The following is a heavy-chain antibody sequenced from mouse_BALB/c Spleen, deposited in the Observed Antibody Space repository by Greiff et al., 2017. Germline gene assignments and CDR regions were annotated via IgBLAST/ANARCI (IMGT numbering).Heavy chain of an antibody. V-gene: IGHV1-9*01. Sequence: VQLQQSGAELMKPGASVKISCKATGYTFSSYWIEWVKQRPGHGLEWIGEILPGSGSTNYNEKFKGKATFTADTSSNTAYMQLSSLTSEDSAVYYCARGRLLPYAMDYWGQGTSVTVSS. CDR1: GYTFSSYW. J-gene: IGHJ4*01. D-gene: IGHD1-1*01. CDR3: ARGRLLPYAMDY. CDR2: ILPGSGST.